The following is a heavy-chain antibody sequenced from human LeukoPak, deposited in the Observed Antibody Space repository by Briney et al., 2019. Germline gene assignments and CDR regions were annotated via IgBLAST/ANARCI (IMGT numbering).Heavy chain of an antibody. Sequence: ASVKVSCKASGYTFTSYGISWVRQAPGQGLEWMGWISAYNGNTNYAQKLQGRVTMTTDTSTSTAYMELRCLRSDDTAVYYCARDPLYYYDSSGYSEPNFDYWGQGTLVTVSS. CDR2: ISAYNGNT. D-gene: IGHD3-22*01. CDR1: GYTFTSYG. V-gene: IGHV1-18*01. J-gene: IGHJ4*02. CDR3: ARDPLYYYDSSGYSEPNFDY.